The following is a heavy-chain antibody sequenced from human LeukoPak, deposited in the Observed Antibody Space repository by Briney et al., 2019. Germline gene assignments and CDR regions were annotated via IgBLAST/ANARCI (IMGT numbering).Heavy chain of an antibody. CDR3: AGLVGRYSSGLYYYYFDY. D-gene: IGHD3-22*01. CDR1: GDSINSLDL. J-gene: IGHJ4*02. Sequence: PSGTLSLTCKASGDSINSLDLWSWVRQPPGKGLEWIGEMYLSGTTHSNPSVKSRVTISIDKSKNQFFLNLSSVTAADTAVYYCAGLVGRYSSGLYYYYFDYWGQGTLVTVSS. CDR2: MYLSGTT. V-gene: IGHV4-4*02.